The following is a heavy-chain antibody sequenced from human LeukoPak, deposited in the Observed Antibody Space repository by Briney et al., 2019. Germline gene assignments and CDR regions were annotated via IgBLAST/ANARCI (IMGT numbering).Heavy chain of an antibody. CDR2: IIPIFGTA. CDR3: AREPKSGYGYYFDY. Sequence: ASVKVSCRASGGTFSSYAISWVRQAPGQGLEWMGGIIPIFGTANYAQKFQGRVTITADKSTSTAYMELSSLRSEDTAVYYCAREPKSGYGYYFDYWGQGTLVTVSS. CDR1: GGTFSSYA. V-gene: IGHV1-69*06. J-gene: IGHJ4*02. D-gene: IGHD5-18*01.